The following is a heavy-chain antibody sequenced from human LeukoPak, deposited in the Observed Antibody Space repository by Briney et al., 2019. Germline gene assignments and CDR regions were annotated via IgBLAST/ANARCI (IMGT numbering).Heavy chain of an antibody. D-gene: IGHD3-22*01. CDR3: ASDPFDSSGYYPLDY. J-gene: IGHJ4*02. V-gene: IGHV3-30-3*01. CDR2: ISYHGSNQ. CDR1: GFTFSRYA. Sequence: GGSLRLPCAASGFTFSRYAMHWVRQAPGKGLEWVAVISYHGSNQYYADSMKGRFTISRDNSKSTLYLQMNSLRPEDTAVYYCASDPFDSSGYYPLDYWGQGTLVTVSS.